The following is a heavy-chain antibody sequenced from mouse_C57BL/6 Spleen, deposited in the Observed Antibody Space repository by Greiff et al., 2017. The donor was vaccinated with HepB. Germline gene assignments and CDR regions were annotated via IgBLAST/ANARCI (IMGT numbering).Heavy chain of an antibody. CDR3: ARLRRPHYFDY. Sequence: QVHVKQSGTELVKPGASVKLSCKASGYTFTSYWMHWVKQRPGQGLEWIGNINPSNGGTNYNEKFKSKATLTVDKSSSTAYMQLSSLTSEDSAVYYCARLRRPHYFDYWGQGTTLTVSS. CDR2: INPSNGGT. D-gene: IGHD2-2*01. J-gene: IGHJ2*01. CDR1: GYTFTSYW. V-gene: IGHV1-53*01.